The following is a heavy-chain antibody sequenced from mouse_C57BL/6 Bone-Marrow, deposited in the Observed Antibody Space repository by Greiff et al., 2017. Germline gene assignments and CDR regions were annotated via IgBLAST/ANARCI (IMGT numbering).Heavy chain of an antibody. CDR3: ARSLYYYGSSWYFDV. D-gene: IGHD1-1*01. V-gene: IGHV1-69*01. CDR1: GYTFTSYW. J-gene: IGHJ1*03. Sequence: QVQLQQPGAELVMPGASVKLSCKASGYTFTSYWMHWVKQRPGQGLEWIGEIDPSDSYTNYNQKFKGKSTLTVDKSSSPAYMQLSSLTSEDSAVYYCARSLYYYGSSWYFDVWGTGTTVTVSS. CDR2: IDPSDSYT.